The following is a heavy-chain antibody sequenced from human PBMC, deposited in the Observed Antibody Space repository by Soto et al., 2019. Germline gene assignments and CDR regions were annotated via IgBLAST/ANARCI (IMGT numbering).Heavy chain of an antibody. Sequence: QVQLQESGPGLVKPSETLSLTCTVSGGSISSYYWSWIRQPAGKGLEWIGRIYTSGSTNYNPSLKSRVTMSVDTSKNQFSLKLSSVTAADTAVYYCASGRILTGYYHYYGMDVWGQGTTVTVSS. CDR2: IYTSGST. CDR3: ASGRILTGYYHYYGMDV. D-gene: IGHD3-9*01. V-gene: IGHV4-4*07. CDR1: GGSISSYY. J-gene: IGHJ6*02.